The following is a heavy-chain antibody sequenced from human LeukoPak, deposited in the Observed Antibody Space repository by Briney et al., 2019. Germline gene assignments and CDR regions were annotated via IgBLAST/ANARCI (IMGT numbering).Heavy chain of an antibody. CDR1: GFTFSSYA. V-gene: IGHV3-23*01. CDR3: AKDLACSSSYYVVYFHY. Sequence: PGGSLRLSCAASGFTFSSYAMSWVRQAPGKGLEWVSDISGSGGSTYYADSVKGRFTISRDNSKNTIYLQMNSLRAEDTAVYYCAKDLACSSSYYVVYFHYWGQGTLVTVSS. CDR2: ISGSGGST. J-gene: IGHJ4*02. D-gene: IGHD6-13*01.